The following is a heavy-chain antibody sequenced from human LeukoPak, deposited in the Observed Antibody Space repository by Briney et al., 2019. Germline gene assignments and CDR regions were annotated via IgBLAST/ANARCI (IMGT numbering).Heavy chain of an antibody. J-gene: IGHJ5*02. CDR3: AKTIGYCSGGSCPA. V-gene: IGHV3-11*01. CDR2: ISSGGSTI. D-gene: IGHD2-15*01. Sequence: PGGSLRLSCAASGFSFSDYYMSWIRQAPGKGLEWVSYISSGGSTIYYADSVKGRFTISRDNAKNSLYLQMNSLRAEDTAVYYCAKTIGYCSGGSCPAWGQGTLVTVSS. CDR1: GFSFSDYY.